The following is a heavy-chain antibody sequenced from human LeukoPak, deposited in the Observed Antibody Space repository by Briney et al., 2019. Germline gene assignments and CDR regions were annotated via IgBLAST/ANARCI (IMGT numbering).Heavy chain of an antibody. Sequence: GASVKVSCKASGYTFTGYYMHWVRQAPGQGLEWMGWINPNSGGTNYAQKFQGRVTMTRDTSISTAYMELSRLRSDDTAVYYCARGGSFPTWELLGDVRGDYFDYWGQGTLVTVSS. CDR2: INPNSGGT. V-gene: IGHV1-2*02. CDR3: ARGGSFPTWELLGDVRGDYFDY. CDR1: GYTFTGYY. J-gene: IGHJ4*02. D-gene: IGHD1-26*01.